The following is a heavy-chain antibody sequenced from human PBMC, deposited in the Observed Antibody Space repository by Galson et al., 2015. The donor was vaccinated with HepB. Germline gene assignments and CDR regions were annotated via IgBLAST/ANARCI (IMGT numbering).Heavy chain of an antibody. Sequence: SVKVSCKASGYTFTSYVITWVRQAPGQGLEWMGRISTSNGDTKYAQKLQGRVTMTTDTSTSTAYLELRSLQSDDTAVYYCARGRTGADYWGQGTLVTATS. D-gene: IGHD1-14*01. CDR2: ISTSNGDT. V-gene: IGHV1-18*01. J-gene: IGHJ4*02. CDR1: GYTFTSYV. CDR3: ARGRTGADY.